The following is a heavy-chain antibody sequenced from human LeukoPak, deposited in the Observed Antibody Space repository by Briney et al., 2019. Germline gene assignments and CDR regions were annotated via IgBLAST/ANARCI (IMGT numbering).Heavy chain of an antibody. J-gene: IGHJ3*02. CDR3: AKVGLQGRAFDI. CDR1: GFTFSSYW. D-gene: IGHD3-16*01. V-gene: IGHV3-7*03. Sequence: TGGSLRLSCAASGFTFSSYWMSWVRQAPGKGLEWVANIKQDGSEKYYADSVKGRFTISRDNSKNTLYLQMNSLRAEDTAVYYCAKVGLQGRAFDIWGQGTMVTVSS. CDR2: IKQDGSEK.